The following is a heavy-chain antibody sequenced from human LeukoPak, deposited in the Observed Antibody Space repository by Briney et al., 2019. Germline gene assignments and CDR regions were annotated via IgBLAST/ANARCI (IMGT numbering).Heavy chain of an antibody. CDR3: ARAKGSGSYDYYYIDV. J-gene: IGHJ6*03. CDR1: GFTFSSYW. D-gene: IGHD1-26*01. Sequence: PGGSLRLSCAASGFTFSSYWMSWVRQAPGKGLEWVANIKQDGSEKYYVDSVKGRFTISRDNAKNSLYLQMNSLRAEDTAVYYCARAKGSGSYDYYYIDVWGKGTTVTVSS. CDR2: IKQDGSEK. V-gene: IGHV3-7*01.